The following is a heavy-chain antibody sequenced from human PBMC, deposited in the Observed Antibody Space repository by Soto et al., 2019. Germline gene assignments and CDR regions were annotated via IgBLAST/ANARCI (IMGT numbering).Heavy chain of an antibody. CDR1: APRVPLNNAA. CDR2: SHYRSDRYT. D-gene: IGHD6-19*01. V-gene: IGHV6-1*01. J-gene: IGHJ4*02. Sequence: SQTLSLTCVIFAPRVPLNNAAWCWMRQSPSRGLEWLGRSHYRSDRYTDHAISVKSRITINPDTSKNQFSLQLNSVTPEDTSVYYCALDPLRYISLWSFKYWGQRTPVTVSS. CDR3: ALDPLRYISLWSFKY.